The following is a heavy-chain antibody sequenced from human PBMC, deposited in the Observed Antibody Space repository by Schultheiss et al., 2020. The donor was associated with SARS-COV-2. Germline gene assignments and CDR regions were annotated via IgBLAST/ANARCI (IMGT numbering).Heavy chain of an antibody. Sequence: SQTLSLTCTVSGGSISSYYWSWIRQPPGKGLEWIGYIYYSGSTNYNPSLKSRVTISVDTSKNQFSLKLSSVTAADTAVYYCARTAYYYYGMDVWGQGTTVTVSS. J-gene: IGHJ6*02. CDR1: GGSISSYY. V-gene: IGHV4-59*01. CDR3: ARTAYYYYGMDV. CDR2: IYYSGST.